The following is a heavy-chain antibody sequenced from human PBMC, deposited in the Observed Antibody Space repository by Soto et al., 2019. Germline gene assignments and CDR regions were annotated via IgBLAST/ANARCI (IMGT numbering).Heavy chain of an antibody. CDR3: ARGQSISAWALFDY. Sequence: ASVKVSCKASGYTFTKFHIHWVRQAPGQGLEWMGMIDPSGGVTRDAQRFQGRITMTSDTSTSSVYMELRGLTSEDTAVYYCARGQSISAWALFDYWGQGTLVTVSS. CDR2: IDPSGGVT. J-gene: IGHJ4*02. V-gene: IGHV1-46*01. D-gene: IGHD6-19*01. CDR1: GYTFTKFH.